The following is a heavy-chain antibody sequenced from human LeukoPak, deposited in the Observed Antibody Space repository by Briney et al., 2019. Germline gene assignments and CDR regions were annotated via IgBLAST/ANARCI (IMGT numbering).Heavy chain of an antibody. J-gene: IGHJ4*02. CDR2: ISSSSSII. D-gene: IGHD4-11*01. CDR3: ARDRGDDYSDYALDY. V-gene: IGHV3-48*01. Sequence: GGSLRLSCAASGFTFSSHSMNWVRQAPGKGLEWVSYISSSSSIIYYADSVKGRFTVSRDTAKKSLYLQMNSLRAEDTAVYYCARDRGDDYSDYALDYWGQGTRVTVSS. CDR1: GFTFSSHS.